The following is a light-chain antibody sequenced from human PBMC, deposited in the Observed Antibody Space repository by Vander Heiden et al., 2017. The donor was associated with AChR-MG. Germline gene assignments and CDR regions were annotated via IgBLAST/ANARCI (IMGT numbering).Light chain of an antibody. CDR3: QQDKSYPHT. V-gene: IGKV1-16*01. J-gene: IGKJ3*01. Sequence: DIQTTQSPSSLSASVGDRVTITCRASQGISNSLARFPQKPWKAPKSLIYAASTFQSGVPSTSRGTGSGTDFTLTISSLHPEDFATSYCQQDKSYPHTFGHGTKVN. CDR1: QGISNS. CDR2: AAS.